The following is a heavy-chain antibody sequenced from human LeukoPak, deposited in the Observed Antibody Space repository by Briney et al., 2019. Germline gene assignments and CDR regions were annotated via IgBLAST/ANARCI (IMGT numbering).Heavy chain of an antibody. CDR3: EMRLRRAPLDAY. CDR2: IIPILGIA. D-gene: IGHD5-12*01. J-gene: IGHJ4*02. CDR1: GGTFSSYA. V-gene: IGHV1-69*04. Sequence: VASVKVSCKASGGTFSSYAISWVRQAPGQGLEWMGRIIPILGIANYAQKFQGRVTITADKSTSTAYMELSSLRSEDTAVYYCEMRLRRAPLDAYWGQGTLVTVSS.